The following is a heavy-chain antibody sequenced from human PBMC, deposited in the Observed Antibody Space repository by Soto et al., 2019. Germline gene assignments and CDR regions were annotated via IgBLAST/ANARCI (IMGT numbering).Heavy chain of an antibody. Sequence: QVQLQESGPGLVKPSGTLSLTCAVSGGSISDNNWWSWVRQPPGKGLEWIGEIYHRGTTNYRPSLSSRGTISMDKSKNQISLTLDSVTAADSAAYYCARHIGVTGTRGFDYWGQGILVTVSP. D-gene: IGHD6-19*01. J-gene: IGHJ4*02. CDR1: GGSISDNNW. CDR2: IYHRGTT. V-gene: IGHV4-4*02. CDR3: ARHIGVTGTRGFDY.